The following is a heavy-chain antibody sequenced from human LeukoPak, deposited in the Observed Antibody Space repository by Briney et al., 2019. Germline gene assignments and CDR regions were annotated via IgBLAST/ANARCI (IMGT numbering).Heavy chain of an antibody. CDR2: IFPPGSV. V-gene: IGHV4-4*07. Sequence: SETLSLTCSVSGASIIDYYWSWIRQPAGKGLEWIGRIFPPGSVNYSPSFRGRVTMSADTSTNHLSLKLSSVPAADTAAYYCARAAGLKDYSYYYHMDDWGKGTTVTVSS. CDR1: GASIIDYY. D-gene: IGHD3/OR15-3a*01. J-gene: IGHJ6*03. CDR3: ARAAGLKDYSYYYHMDD.